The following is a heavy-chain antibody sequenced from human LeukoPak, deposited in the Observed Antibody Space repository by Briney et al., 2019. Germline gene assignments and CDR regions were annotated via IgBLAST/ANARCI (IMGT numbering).Heavy chain of an antibody. Sequence: SETLPLTCAVSSGSISSSNWWSWVRQPPGKGLEWIGEIYRNGSTNYNPSLKSRVTISLDNSKNQFSVKLRSVTAADTAVYYCARAYFDYWSGYRDWGQGTLVTVSS. J-gene: IGHJ4*02. D-gene: IGHD3-3*01. CDR2: IYRNGST. V-gene: IGHV4-4*02. CDR1: SGSISSSNW. CDR3: ARAYFDYWSGYRD.